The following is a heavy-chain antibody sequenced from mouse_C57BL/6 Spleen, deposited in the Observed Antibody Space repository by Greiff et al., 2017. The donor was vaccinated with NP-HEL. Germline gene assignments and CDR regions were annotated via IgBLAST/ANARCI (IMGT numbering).Heavy chain of an antibody. CDR1: GYTFTSYW. V-gene: IGHV1-55*01. Sequence: VQLQQPGAELVKPGASVKMSCKASGYTFTSYWITWVKQRPGQGLEWIGDIYPGSGSTNYNEKFKSKATLTVDTSSSTAYMQLSSLTSEDSAVYYCARYYSNLYYFDYWGQGTTRTVSS. CDR3: ARYYSNLYYFDY. CDR2: IYPGSGST. J-gene: IGHJ2*01. D-gene: IGHD2-5*01.